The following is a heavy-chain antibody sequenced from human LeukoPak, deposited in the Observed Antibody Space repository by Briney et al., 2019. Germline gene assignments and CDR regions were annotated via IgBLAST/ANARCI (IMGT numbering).Heavy chain of an antibody. CDR2: INHSGST. D-gene: IGHD6-13*01. CDR1: GGSFSGYY. CDR3: ASISSSWNYYYMDV. J-gene: IGHJ6*03. V-gene: IGHV4-34*01. Sequence: SETLSLTCAVYGGSFSGYYWSWIRQPPGKGLEWIGEINHSGSTNYNPSLKSRVTISVDTSKNQFSLKLSSVTAADTAVYYCASISSSWNYYYMDVWGKGTTVTVSS.